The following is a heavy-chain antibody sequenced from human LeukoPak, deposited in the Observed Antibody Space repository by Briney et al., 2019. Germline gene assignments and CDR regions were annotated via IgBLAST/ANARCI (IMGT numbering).Heavy chain of an antibody. CDR3: GRIAIYANNGMDV. D-gene: IGHD2/OR15-2a*01. V-gene: IGHV3-72*01. CDR2: SRNKASSYTT. J-gene: IGHJ6*02. Sequence: PGGSLRLSCAASGFKFSDYYIDWVRQAPAKGLEWVGRSRNKASSYTTEYAASVEGRYTISRDVSESSLYLQMNSLRTEDTAVYYCGRIAIYANNGMDVWGQGTTVTVSS. CDR1: GFKFSDYY.